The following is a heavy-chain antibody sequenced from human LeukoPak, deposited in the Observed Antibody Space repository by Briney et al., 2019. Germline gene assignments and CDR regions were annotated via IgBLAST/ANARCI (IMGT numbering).Heavy chain of an antibody. CDR1: GFTFRSYW. J-gene: IGHJ3*02. V-gene: IGHV3-74*01. D-gene: IGHD6-6*01. CDR2: ISTDGSST. CDR3: VREYSSSSGRAFDI. Sequence: GGSLRLSCAASGFTFRSYWMHWVRQAPGKGLVWVSRISTDGSSTNSADSVKGRFTISRDNAKNTLYLQMNSLRAEDTAVYYCVREYSSSSGRAFDIWGQGTMVTVSP.